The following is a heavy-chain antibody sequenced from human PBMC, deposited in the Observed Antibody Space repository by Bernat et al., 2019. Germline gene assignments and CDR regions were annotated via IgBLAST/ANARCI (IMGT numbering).Heavy chain of an antibody. J-gene: IGHJ4*02. D-gene: IGHD6-19*01. CDR1: GFTFSSYA. V-gene: IGHV3-30*18. Sequence: QVQLVESGGGVVQPGGSLRLSCAASGFTFSSYAMHWVRQAPGKGLEWVAVISYDGNNEYYADSVKGRFTISRDNSKNTLYLQMNSLRSEDTAVHYCAKDLIVGGWGALDCWGQGTLVTVSS. CDR3: AKDLIVGGWGALDC. CDR2: ISYDGNNE.